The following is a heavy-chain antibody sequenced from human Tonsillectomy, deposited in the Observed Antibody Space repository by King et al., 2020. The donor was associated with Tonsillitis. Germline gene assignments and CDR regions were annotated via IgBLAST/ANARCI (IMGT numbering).Heavy chain of an antibody. CDR3: AKEVMGSCYDYVLLGYFDY. D-gene: IGHD5-12*01. CDR1: GFTFSSYA. CDR2: ISGSGGST. J-gene: IGHJ4*02. Sequence: VQLVESGGGLVQPGGSLRLSCAASGFTFSSYAMSWVRQAPGKGLEWVSSISGSGGSTYYADSVKGRFTISRDNSKNTLYLQMNSLRAEDTAVYYCAKEVMGSCYDYVLLGYFDYWGQGTLVTVSS. V-gene: IGHV3-23*04.